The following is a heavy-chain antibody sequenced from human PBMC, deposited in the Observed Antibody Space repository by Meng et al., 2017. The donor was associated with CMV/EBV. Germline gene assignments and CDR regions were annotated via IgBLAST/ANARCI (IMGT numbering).Heavy chain of an antibody. Sequence: ASVKVSCKASGYTFTGYYMHWVRQAPGQGLEWMGWINPNSGGTNYAQKFQGRVTMTRDTSISTAYMELSRLRSDDTAVYYCARYRHMVRGVIGRREGMDVWGQGTTVTVSS. J-gene: IGHJ6*02. CDR2: INPNSGGT. D-gene: IGHD3-10*01. CDR1: GYTFTGYY. CDR3: ARYRHMVRGVIGRREGMDV. V-gene: IGHV1-2*02.